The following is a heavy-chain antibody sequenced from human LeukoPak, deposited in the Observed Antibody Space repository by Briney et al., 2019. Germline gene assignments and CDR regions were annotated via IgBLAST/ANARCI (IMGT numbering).Heavy chain of an antibody. J-gene: IGHJ4*02. CDR3: ARGGGYYDFWSGKGFDY. CDR2: IKQDGSEK. V-gene: IGHV3-7*01. Sequence: GGSLRLSCAASGFTFSSYWMSWVRQAPGKGLEWVANIKQDGSEKYYVDSVKGRFTISRDNAKNSLYLQMNSLRAEDTAVYYCARGGGYYDFWSGKGFDYWGQGTLVTVSS. CDR1: GFTFSSYW. D-gene: IGHD3-3*01.